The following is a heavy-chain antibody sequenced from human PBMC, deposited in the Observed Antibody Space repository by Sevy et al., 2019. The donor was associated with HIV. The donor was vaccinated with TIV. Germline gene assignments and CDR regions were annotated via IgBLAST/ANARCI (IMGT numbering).Heavy chain of an antibody. CDR3: AGGGALIYYDSIGFKNFFDS. V-gene: IGHV4-59*11. CDR1: GGSISGHY. CDR2: VYDSGSS. D-gene: IGHD3-22*01. J-gene: IGHJ4*02. Sequence: SETLSLTCTVSGGSISGHYWGWIRQSPGKGLEWIAYVYDSGSSNYNPSLRSRVTISVDTSKSQFSLRLSSVTASVTVVYFCAGGGALIYYDSIGFKNFFDSWGPGTLVTVSS.